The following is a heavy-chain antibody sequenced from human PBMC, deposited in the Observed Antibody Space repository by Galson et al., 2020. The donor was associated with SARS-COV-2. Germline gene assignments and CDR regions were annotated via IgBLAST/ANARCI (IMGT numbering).Heavy chain of an antibody. CDR3: ATGSSGYGRCDP. CDR1: GGPISNGSYY. Sequence: SETLSLTCAVSGGPISNGSYYWSWIRQVPGKGLEWIGYIFYSGTTYYNPTLKSRVTISVDTSKNQFSLKLNSVTAAATAVCYCATGSSGYGRCDPWGHGALVTVSS. V-gene: IGHV4-31*11. J-gene: IGHJ5*02. D-gene: IGHD3-22*01. CDR2: IFYSGTT.